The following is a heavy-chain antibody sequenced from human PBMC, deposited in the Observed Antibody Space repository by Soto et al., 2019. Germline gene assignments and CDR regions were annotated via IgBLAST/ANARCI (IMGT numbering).Heavy chain of an antibody. CDR2: ISAYNGNT. CDR1: GYTFTSSG. Sequence: QVKLVQSGAEVKKPGASVKVSCKASGYTFTSSGISWVRQAPGQGLEWMGWISAYNGNTNYAQKLQGRVTMTTDTSTSTAYMELRSLRSDDTAVYYCARLRVGIEQQLVIYYGMDVWGQGTTVTVSS. J-gene: IGHJ6*02. CDR3: ARLRVGIEQQLVIYYGMDV. D-gene: IGHD6-13*01. V-gene: IGHV1-18*04.